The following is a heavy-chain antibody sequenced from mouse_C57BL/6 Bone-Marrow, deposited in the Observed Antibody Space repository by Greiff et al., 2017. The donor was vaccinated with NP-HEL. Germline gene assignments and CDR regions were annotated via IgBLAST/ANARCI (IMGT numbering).Heavy chain of an antibody. CDR3: ARDPSYYYGSPYWYFDV. CDR1: GFTFSDYY. V-gene: IGHV5-16*01. Sequence: EVQVVESEGGLVQPGRSMKLSCTASGFTFSDYYMAWVRQVPEKGLEWVANINYDGSSTYYLDSLKSRFIISRDNAKNILYLQMSSLKSEDTATYYCARDPSYYYGSPYWYFDVWGTGTTVTVSS. D-gene: IGHD1-1*01. CDR2: INYDGSST. J-gene: IGHJ1*03.